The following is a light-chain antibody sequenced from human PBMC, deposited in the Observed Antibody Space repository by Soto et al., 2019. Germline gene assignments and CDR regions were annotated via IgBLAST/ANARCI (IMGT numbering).Light chain of an antibody. CDR2: AAS. CDR3: RQRTSYAFT. CDR1: QGISSY. Sequence: IQLTQSPSSLSASGGDRVTITCRASQGISSYLAWYQQKPGKAPKLLIYAASTMQGGVPSRFSGSGSGTDFTLTISSLQPADFATYYCRQRTSYAFTLGPGTKVDIK. J-gene: IGKJ3*01. V-gene: IGKV1-9*01.